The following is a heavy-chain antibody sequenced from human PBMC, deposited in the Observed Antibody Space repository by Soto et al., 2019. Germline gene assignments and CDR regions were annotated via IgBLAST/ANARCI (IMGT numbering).Heavy chain of an antibody. J-gene: IGHJ3*02. Sequence: SETLSLTCAVSSGSISSSNWWSWVRQPPGKGLEWIGEIYHSGSTNYNPSLKSRVTISVDTSKNQFSLKLSSVTAADTAVYYCARDIPEYCSSTSCPDAFDIWGQGTMVTVSS. CDR3: ARDIPEYCSSTSCPDAFDI. D-gene: IGHD2-2*01. CDR2: IYHSGST. V-gene: IGHV4-4*02. CDR1: SGSISSSNW.